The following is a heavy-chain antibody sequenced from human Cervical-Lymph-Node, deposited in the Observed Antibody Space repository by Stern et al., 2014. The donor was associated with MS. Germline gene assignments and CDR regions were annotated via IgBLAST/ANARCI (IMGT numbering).Heavy chain of an antibody. J-gene: IGHJ4*02. CDR2: IYYTGTT. CDR1: GAPISSYW. D-gene: IGHD5-12*01. CDR3: ASIQDSGYDQTDY. V-gene: IGHV4-59*01. Sequence: QVQLVESGPGLVKPSETLSLTCTVSGAPISSYWWSWIRQPPGKGLEWIGYIYYTGTTYYNASLKSRATISVDTSKNQFSLKLSSVTAADTAVYYCASIQDSGYDQTDYWGQGTLVTVSS.